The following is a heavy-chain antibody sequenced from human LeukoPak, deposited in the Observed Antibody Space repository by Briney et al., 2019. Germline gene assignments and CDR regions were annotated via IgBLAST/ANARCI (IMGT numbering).Heavy chain of an antibody. CDR1: GFTFSSYA. D-gene: IGHD3-22*01. J-gene: IGHJ4*02. V-gene: IGHV3-23*01. CDR3: AKGYYYDSSGYYYLPDYLDY. CDR2: ISGSGGST. Sequence: GGSLRLSCAASGFTFSSYAMSWVRQAPGKGLEWVSAISGSGGSTYYADSVKGRFTISRDNSKNTLYLQMNSLRAEDTAVYYCAKGYYYDSSGYYYLPDYLDYWGQGTLVTVSS.